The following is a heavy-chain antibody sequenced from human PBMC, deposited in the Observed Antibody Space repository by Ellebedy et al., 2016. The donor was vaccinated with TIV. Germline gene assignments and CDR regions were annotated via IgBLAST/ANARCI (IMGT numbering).Heavy chain of an antibody. D-gene: IGHD1-1*01. CDR1: GFTFSNYW. V-gene: IGHV3-7*03. Sequence: GESLKISCAASGFTFSNYWMSWVRQAPGKGLEWVANINQDGSGGYYADSVKGRFTISRDNAKNSLYLQMNSLRAEDTAVYYCARWNLPFDYWGQGTLVTVSS. CDR3: ARWNLPFDY. J-gene: IGHJ4*02. CDR2: INQDGSGG.